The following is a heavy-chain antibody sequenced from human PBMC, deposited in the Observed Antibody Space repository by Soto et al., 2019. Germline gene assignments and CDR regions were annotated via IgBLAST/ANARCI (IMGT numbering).Heavy chain of an antibody. CDR1: GFTFSSYW. Sequence: EVQLVESGGGLVQPGGSLRLSCAASGFTFSSYWMHWVRQDPGKGLVWVSRINSDGSSTTYADSVKGRFTISRDNAKNTLYLQMNSLRAEDTAVYYCARGEQQIYWFFDLWGRGTLVTVSS. D-gene: IGHD6-13*01. CDR2: INSDGSST. J-gene: IGHJ2*01. V-gene: IGHV3-74*01. CDR3: ARGEQQIYWFFDL.